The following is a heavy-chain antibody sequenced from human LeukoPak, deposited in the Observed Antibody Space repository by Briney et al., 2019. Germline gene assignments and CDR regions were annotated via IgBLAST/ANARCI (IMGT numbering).Heavy chain of an antibody. CDR1: GGTISSYA. CDR2: IIPILGIA. D-gene: IGHD3-10*01. V-gene: IGHV1-69*04. Sequence: SVKVSCKASGGTISSYAISWVRQAPGQGLEWMGRIIPILGIANYAQKFQGRVTITADKSTSTAYMELSSLRSEDTALYYCAREKTLRGSRSYSFDYWGQGTLVTVSS. CDR3: AREKTLRGSRSYSFDY. J-gene: IGHJ4*02.